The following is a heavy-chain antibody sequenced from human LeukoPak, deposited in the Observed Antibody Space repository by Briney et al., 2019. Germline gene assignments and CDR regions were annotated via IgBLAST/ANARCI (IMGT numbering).Heavy chain of an antibody. V-gene: IGHV3-30*02. J-gene: IGHJ4*02. CDR2: IRYDGNKK. CDR3: SPAIIGY. Sequence: PGGSLRLSCAASGFTFSSYTLHWVRQAPGKGLEWVAFIRYDGNKKYYADSVKGRFTISRDNSKNTPYLQMNSLRAEDTAVYYSSPAIIGYWGQGTLVTVSS. CDR1: GFTFSSYT. D-gene: IGHD2-21*02.